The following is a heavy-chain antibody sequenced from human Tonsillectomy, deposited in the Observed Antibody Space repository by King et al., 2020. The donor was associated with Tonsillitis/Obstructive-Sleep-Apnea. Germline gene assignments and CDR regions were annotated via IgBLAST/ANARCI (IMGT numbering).Heavy chain of an antibody. J-gene: IGHJ2*01. CDR2: NNYSGST. Sequence: QLQESGPGLVKPSQTLSLTCTVSGGSISSGGYYWSWIRQHPGKGLEWIGYNNYSGSTYYNPSLKSRVTISVDTSKNQFYLKLSSVTAADTAVYYCAGGAIVSSTSCYFFYLWGRGTLVTVSS. CDR3: AGGAIVSSTSCYFFYL. CDR1: GGSISSGGYY. D-gene: IGHD2-2*01. V-gene: IGHV4-31*03.